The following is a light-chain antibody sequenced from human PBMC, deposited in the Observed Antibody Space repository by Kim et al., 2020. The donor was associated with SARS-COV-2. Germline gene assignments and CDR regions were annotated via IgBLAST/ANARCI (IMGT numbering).Light chain of an antibody. CDR3: QQYNDWPLT. Sequence: EIVMTQSPATLSVFPGERATLSCRTSQTISRDLAWYQQKPGQAPGLLIYGVSTRATGIPATFTGSGSGTEFTLTISSLQSEDFAVYYCQQYNDWPLTFGGGTKVDIK. J-gene: IGKJ4*01. V-gene: IGKV3-15*01. CDR1: QTISRD. CDR2: GVS.